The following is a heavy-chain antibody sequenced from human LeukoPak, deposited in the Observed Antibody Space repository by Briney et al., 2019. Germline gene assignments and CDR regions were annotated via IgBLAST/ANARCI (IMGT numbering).Heavy chain of an antibody. V-gene: IGHV1-69*06. CDR1: GGTFSSYA. D-gene: IGHD3-22*01. CDR3: ARDYYDSSGPAY. CDR2: IIPIFGTA. J-gene: IGHJ4*02. Sequence: ASVKVSCKASGGTFSSYAISWVRQAPGQGLEWMGRIIPIFGTANYAQKLQGRVTITADKSTSTAYMELSSLRSEDTAVYYCARDYYDSSGPAYWGQGTLVTVSS.